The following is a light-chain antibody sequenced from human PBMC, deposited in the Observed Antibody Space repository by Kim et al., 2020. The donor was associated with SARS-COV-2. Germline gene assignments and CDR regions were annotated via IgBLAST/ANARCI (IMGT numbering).Light chain of an antibody. V-gene: IGLV3-19*01. Sequence: ALGRTARTTRRGDSLRSYSASWYQQKPGPAPVLVIYAENNRPAGIPCRFSGSSSGNTASLTITGAQAEDEADYYCNSRDSSGNHWVFGAGTQLTVL. CDR2: AEN. J-gene: IGLJ3*02. CDR3: NSRDSSGNHWV. CDR1: SLRSYS.